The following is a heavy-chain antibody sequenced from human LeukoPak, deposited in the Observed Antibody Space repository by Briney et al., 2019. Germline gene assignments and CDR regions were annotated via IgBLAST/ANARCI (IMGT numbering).Heavy chain of an antibody. Sequence: GGSLRLSCAASGFTFSSYEMNWVRQAPGKGLEWVSSISSSSSYIYYADSVKGRFTISRDNAKNSLYLQMNSLRAEDTAVYYCARGTYCSSTSCYALFDYWGQGTLVTVSS. CDR1: GFTFSSYE. CDR2: ISSSSSYI. V-gene: IGHV3-21*01. CDR3: ARGTYCSSTSCYALFDY. J-gene: IGHJ4*02. D-gene: IGHD2-2*01.